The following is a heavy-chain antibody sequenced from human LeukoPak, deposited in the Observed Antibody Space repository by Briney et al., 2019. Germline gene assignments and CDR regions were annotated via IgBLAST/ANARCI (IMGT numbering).Heavy chain of an antibody. V-gene: IGHV1-8*02. CDR2: MNPNSGNT. CDR3: AREDPRST. Sequence: ASVKVSCKASGYTFTGYYMHWVRQATGQGLEWMRWMNPNSGNTGYAQKFQGRVTMTRNTSISTAYMELSSLRSEDTAVYYCAREDPRSTWGQGTLVTVSS. D-gene: IGHD2-15*01. CDR1: GYTFTGYY. J-gene: IGHJ5*02.